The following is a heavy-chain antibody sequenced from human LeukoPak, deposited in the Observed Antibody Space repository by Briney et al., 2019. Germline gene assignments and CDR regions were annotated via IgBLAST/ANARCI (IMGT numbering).Heavy chain of an antibody. CDR3: AGRLRTTGDY. CDR2: IIPIFGTA. V-gene: IGHV1-69*06. Sequence: ASVEVSCKASGGTFSSYAISWVRQAPGQGLEWMGGIIPIFGTANYAQKFQGRVTITADKSTSTAYMELSSLRSEDTAVYYCAGRLRTTGDYWGQGTLVTVSS. CDR1: GGTFSSYA. J-gene: IGHJ4*02. D-gene: IGHD4-17*01.